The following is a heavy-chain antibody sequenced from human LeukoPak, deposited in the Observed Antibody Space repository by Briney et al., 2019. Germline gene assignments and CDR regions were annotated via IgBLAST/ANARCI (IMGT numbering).Heavy chain of an antibody. D-gene: IGHD3-16*01. CDR1: GFTFSTYT. CDR3: AKRWGGGYFDY. CDR2: ISGSGGST. J-gene: IGHJ4*02. V-gene: IGHV3-23*01. Sequence: GGSLRLSCAASGFTFSTYTMNWVRQAPGKGLEWVSAISGSGGSTYYADSVMGRFTISRDNSKNTLYLQMNSLRAEDTAVYYCAKRWGGGYFDYWGQGTLVTVSS.